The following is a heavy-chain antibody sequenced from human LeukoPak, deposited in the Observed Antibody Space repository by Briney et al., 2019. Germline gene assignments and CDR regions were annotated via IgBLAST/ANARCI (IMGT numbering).Heavy chain of an antibody. CDR2: IKQDGSEK. CDR1: GFTFSDYW. V-gene: IGHV3-7*05. CDR3: AGSSGWARYFDY. J-gene: IGHJ4*02. Sequence: GGSLRLSCAASGFTFSDYWMSWVRQAPGKGLEWVANIKQDGSEKYYVDSVKGRFTISKDNAKNSLFLQMYSLRAEDTAVYYCAGSSGWARYFDYWGQGTLVTVSS. D-gene: IGHD6-19*01.